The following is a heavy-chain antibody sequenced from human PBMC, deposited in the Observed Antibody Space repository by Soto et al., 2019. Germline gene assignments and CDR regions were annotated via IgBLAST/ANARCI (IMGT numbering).Heavy chain of an antibody. CDR2: TYYRSKWYN. CDR1: GDSVSSNSAA. D-gene: IGHD1-1*01. J-gene: IGHJ4*02. V-gene: IGHV6-1*01. CDR3: ARDTETPNSQPHYDY. Sequence: LSQALSITCDISGDSVSSNSAAWNWIRQSPSRGLEWLGRTYYRSKWYNDYAVSVKSRITINPDTSKNQFSLQLNSVTPEDTAVYYCARDTETPNSQPHYDYWGQGTLVTVSS.